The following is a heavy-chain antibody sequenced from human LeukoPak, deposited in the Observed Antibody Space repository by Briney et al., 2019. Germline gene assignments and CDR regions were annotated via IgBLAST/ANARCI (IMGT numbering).Heavy chain of an antibody. CDR3: VRGGYQEFYSWFGP. Sequence: PGGSLRLSCAASGFTFSAYTMNWVRQAPGKGLEWVSSIPSSSSDTYYTESVKGRFTISRDNAKNSLYLQMDSLRVDDTAVYYCVRGGYQEFYSWFGPWGQGILVTVSA. CDR2: IPSSSSDT. J-gene: IGHJ5*02. V-gene: IGHV3-21*01. D-gene: IGHD6-19*01. CDR1: GFTFSAYT.